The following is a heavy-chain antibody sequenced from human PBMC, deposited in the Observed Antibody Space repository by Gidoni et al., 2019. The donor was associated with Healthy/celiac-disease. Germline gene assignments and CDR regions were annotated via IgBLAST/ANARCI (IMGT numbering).Heavy chain of an antibody. J-gene: IGHJ4*02. D-gene: IGHD5-12*01. CDR3: VKGWLRLGLFDY. Sequence: EVQLVESGGGLVQPGGSLGLCCSASGFSFSSYAMHWVRQAPGKGLEYVSAISSNGGSTYYADSVKGRFTISRDDSKNTLYLQMSSLRAEDTAVYYCVKGWLRLGLFDYWGQGTLVTVSS. CDR1: GFSFSSYA. V-gene: IGHV3-64D*06. CDR2: ISSNGGST.